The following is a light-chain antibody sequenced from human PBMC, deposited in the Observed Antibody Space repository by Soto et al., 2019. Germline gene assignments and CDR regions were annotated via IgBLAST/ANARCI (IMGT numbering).Light chain of an antibody. Sequence: EIVMTHSPATLSVSPGERATLSCRASQSVSNNLAWYQQKPGQAPRLLIYGASTRATAIPARFSGSGSGTEFTLTISRLEPEDFAVYHCQQYGDSPLTFGGGTKVDIK. J-gene: IGKJ4*01. CDR2: GAS. CDR3: QQYGDSPLT. V-gene: IGKV3-15*01. CDR1: QSVSNN.